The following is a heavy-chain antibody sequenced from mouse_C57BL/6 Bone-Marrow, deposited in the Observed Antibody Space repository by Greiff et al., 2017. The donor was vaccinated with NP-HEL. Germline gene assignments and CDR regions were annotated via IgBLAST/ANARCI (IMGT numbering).Heavy chain of an antibody. V-gene: IGHV1-7*01. J-gene: IGHJ4*01. CDR1: GYTFTSYW. CDR3: ARAHAMDY. CDR2: INPSSGYT. Sequence: VQLQQSGAELAKPGASVKLSCKASGYTFTSYWMHWVKQRPGQGLEWIGYINPSSGYTKYNQKFKDKATLTAEKSSSTACMQLSSLTYEDSAVYYCARAHAMDYWGQGTSVTVSS.